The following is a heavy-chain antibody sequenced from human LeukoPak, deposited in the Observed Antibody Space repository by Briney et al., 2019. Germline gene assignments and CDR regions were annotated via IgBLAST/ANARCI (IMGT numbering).Heavy chain of an antibody. Sequence: SETLSLTCAVYGGSFSGYYWSWIRQPPGKGLEWIGEINHSGSTNYNPSLKSRVTISVDTSKNQFSLKLSSVTAADTAVYYCARNMAKIAAAGRSLDYWGQGTLVTVSS. D-gene: IGHD6-13*01. CDR1: GGSFSGYY. CDR3: ARNMAKIAAAGRSLDY. V-gene: IGHV4-34*01. J-gene: IGHJ4*02. CDR2: INHSGST.